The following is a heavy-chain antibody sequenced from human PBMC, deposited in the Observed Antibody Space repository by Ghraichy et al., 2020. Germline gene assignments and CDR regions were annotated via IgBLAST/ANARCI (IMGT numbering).Heavy chain of an antibody. CDR3: ARELPVITAFYGMDV. V-gene: IGHV3-48*02. CDR1: GFTFSSYS. D-gene: IGHD3-22*01. CDR2: ISSSSSSTI. J-gene: IGHJ6*02. Sequence: GGSLRLSCAASGFTFSSYSMNWVRQAPGKGLEWVSYISSSSSSTIYYADSVKGRFTISRDNAKTSLHLQMNILRDDDTAVYYSARELPVITAFYGMDVWGQGTTVTVSS.